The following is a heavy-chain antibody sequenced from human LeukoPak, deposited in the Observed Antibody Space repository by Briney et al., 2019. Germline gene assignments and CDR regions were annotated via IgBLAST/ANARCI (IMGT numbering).Heavy chain of an antibody. J-gene: IGHJ4*02. Sequence: GASVKVSCKASGYTFTGYYMHWVRQAPGQGLEWVGWINPNSGGTNYAQKFQGRVTMTRDTSISTAYMELSRLISDDTAVYYCAREDDDILTGYYSYFDYWGQGTLVTVSS. CDR2: INPNSGGT. CDR3: AREDDDILTGYYSYFDY. V-gene: IGHV1-2*02. CDR1: GYTFTGYY. D-gene: IGHD3-9*01.